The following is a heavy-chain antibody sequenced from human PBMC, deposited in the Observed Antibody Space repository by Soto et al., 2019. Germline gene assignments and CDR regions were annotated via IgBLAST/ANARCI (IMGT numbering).Heavy chain of an antibody. Sequence: SETLSLTCVVSSYVIESGHYWGWVRQPPGKGLGGVGSIYDSGTNYYNPSLRSRVTISADTSKNQFSLSLTSVTTADTAVYYCARSPQYYTPGSSPFDYWGPGTMVTVSS. CDR1: SYVIESGHY. CDR2: IYDSGTN. V-gene: IGHV4-38-2*01. D-gene: IGHD3-3*01. J-gene: IGHJ4*03. CDR3: ARSPQYYTPGSSPFDY.